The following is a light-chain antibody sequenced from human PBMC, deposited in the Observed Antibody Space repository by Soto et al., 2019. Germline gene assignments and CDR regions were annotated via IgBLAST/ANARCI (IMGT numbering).Light chain of an antibody. CDR2: WAS. V-gene: IGKV4-1*01. CDR1: QSVLYSPNNKNY. CDR3: QQYINAPQT. Sequence: DIVMTQSPDSLAVSLGERATINCKSSQSVLYSPNNKNYLAWYQQKPGQPPKLLVYWASTRESGVPDRFSGSGSETDFPLSINSLQAEDVAVYCCQQYINAPQTFGQGTKVEIK. J-gene: IGKJ1*01.